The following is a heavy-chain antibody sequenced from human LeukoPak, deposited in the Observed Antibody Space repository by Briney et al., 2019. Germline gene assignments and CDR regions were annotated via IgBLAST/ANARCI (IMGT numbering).Heavy chain of an antibody. V-gene: IGHV4-59*08. J-gene: IGHJ4*02. CDR3: ARYGGSGWVIDN. Sequence: PSETLSLTCTVSGGSISSYYWTWIRQPPGKGLEWIGYIYYTGATSYNPSLKGRVTISVDTSKKQFSLKLTSVTAADTAVYYCARYGGSGWVIDNWGQGTLVTVSS. CDR1: GGSISSYY. CDR2: IYYTGAT. D-gene: IGHD6-19*01.